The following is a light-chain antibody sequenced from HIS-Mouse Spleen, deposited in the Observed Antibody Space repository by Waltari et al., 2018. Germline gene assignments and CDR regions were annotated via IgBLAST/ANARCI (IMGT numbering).Light chain of an antibody. V-gene: IGLV2-11*01. CDR2: DVS. CDR1: SSDVGGYNY. CDR3: CSYAGSYTVV. Sequence: QSALTQPRSVSGSPGQSVTISCTGTSSDVGGYNYFPWYQPHPGKAPKLMIYDVSKRPSGVPDRFSGSKSGNTASLTISGLQAEDEADYYCCSYAGSYTVVFGGGTKLTVL. J-gene: IGLJ2*01.